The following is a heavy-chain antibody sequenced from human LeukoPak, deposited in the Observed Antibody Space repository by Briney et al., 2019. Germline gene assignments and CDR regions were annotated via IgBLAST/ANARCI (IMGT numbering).Heavy chain of an antibody. CDR2: IYTSGST. J-gene: IGHJ3*01. CDR1: GGSISSYY. D-gene: IGHD3-22*01. Sequence: SETLSLTCTVSGGSISSYYWSWIRQPPGKGLEWIGRIYTSGSTNYNPSLKSRVTISVDTSKNQFSLKLSSVTAADTAVYYCASRSFYDSSGYYSPWGQGTMVTVSS. CDR3: ASRSFYDSSGYYSP. V-gene: IGHV4-4*07.